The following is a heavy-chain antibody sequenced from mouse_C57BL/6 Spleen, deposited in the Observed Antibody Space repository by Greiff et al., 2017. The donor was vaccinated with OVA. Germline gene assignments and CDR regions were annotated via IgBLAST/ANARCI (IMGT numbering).Heavy chain of an antibody. Sequence: VQVVESGAELARPGASVTLSCKASGYTFTSYGISWVKQRTGQGLEWIGEIYPRSGNTYYNEKFKGKATLTADKSSSTAYMELRSLTSEDSAVYFCARSPFAYWGQGTLVTVSA. CDR1: GYTFTSYG. V-gene: IGHV1-81*01. CDR2: IYPRSGNT. J-gene: IGHJ3*01. CDR3: ARSPFAY.